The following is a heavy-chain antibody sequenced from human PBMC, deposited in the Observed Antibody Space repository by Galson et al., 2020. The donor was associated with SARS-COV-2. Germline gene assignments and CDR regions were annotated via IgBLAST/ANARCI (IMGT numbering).Heavy chain of an antibody. Sequence: GRSLRLPCAASGFTFSSYAMPWVRQAPGKGLEWVAVISYAGSNKYYADSVKGRFTISRDNSKNTLYLQMNSLRAKDTAVYYCARAESGSYFGAFDIWGQGTMVTVSS. CDR2: ISYAGSNK. D-gene: IGHD1-26*01. CDR1: GFTFSSYA. J-gene: IGHJ3*02. V-gene: IGHV3-30*01. CDR3: ARAESGSYFGAFDI.